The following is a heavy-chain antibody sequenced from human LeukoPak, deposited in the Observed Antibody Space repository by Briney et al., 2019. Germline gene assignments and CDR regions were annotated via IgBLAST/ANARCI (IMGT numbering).Heavy chain of an antibody. V-gene: IGHV3-23*01. Sequence: GGSLRLSCAASGFTFSSYAMSWVRQAPGKGLEWVSAISGSGSSAYYADSVKGRFTISRDNSKNTLYLQMNSPRAEDTAVYYCATGVAAADPYDPFDYWGQGTLVTVSS. CDR3: ATGVAAADPYDPFDY. CDR2: ISGSGSSA. D-gene: IGHD6-13*01. J-gene: IGHJ4*02. CDR1: GFTFSSYA.